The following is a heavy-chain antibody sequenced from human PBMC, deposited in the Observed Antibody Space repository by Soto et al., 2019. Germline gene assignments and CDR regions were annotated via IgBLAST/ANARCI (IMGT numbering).Heavy chain of an antibody. D-gene: IGHD2-2*01. CDR1: GFTFSGYA. CDR2: ISYDGSNK. J-gene: IGHJ4*02. CDR3: ARDRRGYCSSTSCSNYYFDY. V-gene: IGHV3-30-3*01. Sequence: LRLSCAASGFTFSGYAMHWVRQAPGKGLEWVAVISYDGSNKYYADSVKGRFTISRDNSKNTLYLQMNSLRAEDTAVYYCARDRRGYCSSTSCSNYYFDYWGQGTLVTVSS.